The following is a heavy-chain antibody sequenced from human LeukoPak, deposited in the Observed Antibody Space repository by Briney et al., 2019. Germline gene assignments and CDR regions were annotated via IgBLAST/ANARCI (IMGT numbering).Heavy chain of an antibody. J-gene: IGHJ4*02. D-gene: IGHD6-13*01. CDR2: IYYSGST. CDR1: GGSISSSSYY. V-gene: IGHV4-39*01. Sequence: PSETLSLTCTVSGGSISSSSYYWGWIRQPPGKGLEWIGSIYYSGSTYYNPSLKSRVTISVDTSKNQFSLKLSSVTAAATAVYYWARHPKAAAGKTIRPYYFDHWGQGTLVTVSS. CDR3: ARHPKAAAGKTIRPYYFDH.